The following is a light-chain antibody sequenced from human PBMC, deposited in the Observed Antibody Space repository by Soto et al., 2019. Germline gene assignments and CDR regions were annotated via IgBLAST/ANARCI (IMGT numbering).Light chain of an antibody. CDR1: QSISSW. V-gene: IGKV1-5*01. J-gene: IGKJ1*01. CDR2: DAS. CDR3: QQYSSYSGT. Sequence: DIQMTQSPSTLSASVGDRVTITCRASQSISSWLGWYQQKPGKAPKLLIYDASSLESGVPSRFSGSGSGTEFTLTISSLQPDDFAAYYCQQYSSYSGTFGEGTKVEIK.